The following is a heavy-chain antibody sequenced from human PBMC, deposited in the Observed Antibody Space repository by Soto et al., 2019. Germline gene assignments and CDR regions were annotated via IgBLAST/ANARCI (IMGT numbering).Heavy chain of an antibody. J-gene: IGHJ4*02. CDR2: IWYDGSNK. V-gene: IGHV3-33*01. Sequence: VQLVESGGGVVQPGRSLRLSCAASGFTFSSYGMHWVRQAPGKGLEWVAVIWYDGSNKYYADSLKGRFTISRDNSNNTLYLQLNSLRAEDTAVYYCAIDSGVVLPAVAFDFWGQGTLVTVSS. CDR3: AIDSGVVLPAVAFDF. D-gene: IGHD2-2*01. CDR1: GFTFSSYG.